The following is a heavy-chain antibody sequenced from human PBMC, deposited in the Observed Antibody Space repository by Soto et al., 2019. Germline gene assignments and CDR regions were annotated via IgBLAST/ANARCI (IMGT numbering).Heavy chain of an antibody. J-gene: IGHJ6*01. CDR3: LRSAVNSRNVLEC. CDR1: GFTFSNDW. Sequence: GGSLRLSCAASGFTFSNDWMHWVRQAPGKGLVWVSRINTDASTTAYADAVKVRVTISIDNAKNTQYLEMNSLRAEDTAVYYCLRSAVNSRNVLECWGQGTTVTL. V-gene: IGHV3-74*01. D-gene: IGHD1-1*01. CDR2: INTDASTT.